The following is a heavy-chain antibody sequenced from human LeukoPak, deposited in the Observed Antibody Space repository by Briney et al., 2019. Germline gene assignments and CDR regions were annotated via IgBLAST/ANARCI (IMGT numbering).Heavy chain of an antibody. J-gene: IGHJ4*02. D-gene: IGHD3-10*01. CDR3: ARRRGLWFGELLWYFDY. CDR2: INHSGST. Sequence: SETLSLTCTVSGGSIISYYWSWIRQPPGKGLEWIGEINHSGSTNYNPSLKSRVTISVDTSKNQFSLKLSSVTAADTAVYYCARRRGLWFGELLWYFDYWGQGTLVTVSS. CDR1: GGSIISYY. V-gene: IGHV4-34*01.